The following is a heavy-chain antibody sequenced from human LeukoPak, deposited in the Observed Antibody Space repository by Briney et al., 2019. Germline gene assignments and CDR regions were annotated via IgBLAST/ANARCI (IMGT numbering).Heavy chain of an antibody. V-gene: IGHV4-39*01. Sequence: PSETLSLTCTVSGGSISSSSYYWGWIRQPPGKGLEWFGSIYYSGSTYYNPSLKSRVTISVDTSKNQFSLKLSSVTAADTAVYYCARHVEQWLVREAFDIWGQGTMVTVSS. J-gene: IGHJ3*02. CDR2: IYYSGST. CDR3: ARHVEQWLVREAFDI. CDR1: GGSISSSSYY. D-gene: IGHD6-19*01.